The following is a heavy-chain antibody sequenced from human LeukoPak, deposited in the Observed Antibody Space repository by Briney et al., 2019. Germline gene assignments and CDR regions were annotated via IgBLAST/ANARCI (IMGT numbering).Heavy chain of an antibody. D-gene: IGHD3-22*01. CDR3: ARVDGSVDY. V-gene: IGHV1-8*03. CDR1: GYTFTRYD. Sequence: ASVKVSCKASGYTFTRYDINWVRQATGQGLEWMGWINTKSGMTGHAQKFQGRITITKDTSISTVYMVLSSLSSEDTAVYFCARVDGSVDYWGQGTLVTVSS. J-gene: IGHJ4*02. CDR2: INTKSGMT.